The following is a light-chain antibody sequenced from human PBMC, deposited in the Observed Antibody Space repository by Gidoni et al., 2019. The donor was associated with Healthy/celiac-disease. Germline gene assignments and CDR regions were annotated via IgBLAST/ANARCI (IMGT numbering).Light chain of an antibody. CDR3: QAWDSSTEGV. CDR2: QDS. V-gene: IGLV3-1*01. Sequence: SYELTQPPSLSVSPGQTASITCAGDKLGDKYACWYQQNPGQSPVRVIYQDSKRPSGIPERFSGSNYGNTATRTISGTQAMDEADYYCQAWDSSTEGVCGGGTKRTVL. J-gene: IGLJ2*01. CDR1: KLGDKY.